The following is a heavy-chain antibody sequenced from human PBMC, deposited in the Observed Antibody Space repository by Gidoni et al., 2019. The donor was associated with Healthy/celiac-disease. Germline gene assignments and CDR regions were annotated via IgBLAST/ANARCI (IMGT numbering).Heavy chain of an antibody. J-gene: IGHJ4*02. CDR2: TSYDGSNK. V-gene: IGHV3-30*04. CDR3: ARDRYAETAYFDY. CDR1: GFTFRSYA. D-gene: IGHD1-1*01. Sequence: QVQLVESGGGVVQPGRSLRLPCAPSGFTFRSYAMHWVRQAPGKGLEWVAVTSYDGSNKYYADSVKGRFTISRDNSKNTLYLQMNSLRGEDTAVYYCARDRYAETAYFDYWGQGTLVTVSS.